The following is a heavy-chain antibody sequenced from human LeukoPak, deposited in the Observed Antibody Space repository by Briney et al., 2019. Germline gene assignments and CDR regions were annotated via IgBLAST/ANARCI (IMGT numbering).Heavy chain of an antibody. CDR1: GGTFSSYA. J-gene: IGHJ4*02. V-gene: IGHV1-69*13. Sequence: ASVKVSCKASGGTFSSYAISWVRQVPGQGLEWMGGIIPIFGTANYAQKFQGRVTITADESTSTAYMELSSLRSEDTAVYYCARGGHDYELGIDYWGQGTLVTVSS. CDR2: IIPIFGTA. D-gene: IGHD4-17*01. CDR3: ARGGHDYELGIDY.